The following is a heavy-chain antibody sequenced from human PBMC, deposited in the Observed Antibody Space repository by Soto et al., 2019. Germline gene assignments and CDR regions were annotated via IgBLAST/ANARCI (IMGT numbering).Heavy chain of an antibody. CDR3: ARALLRSRYYDSSGYYQFDF. J-gene: IGHJ4*02. CDR1: GFTYSAYT. V-gene: IGHV3-30-3*01. CDR2: ISYDGNNK. Sequence: GGSLRLSCAASGFTYSAYTMHWVRQAPGKGLEWVAVISYDGNNKFYADSVKGRFTISRDSTKQTLYLQMNSLRAEDTAMYYCARALLRSRYYDSSGYYQFDFWGQGTLVTVSS. D-gene: IGHD3-22*01.